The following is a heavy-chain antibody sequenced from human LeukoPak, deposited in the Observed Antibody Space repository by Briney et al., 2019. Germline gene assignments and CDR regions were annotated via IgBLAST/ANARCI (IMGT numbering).Heavy chain of an antibody. J-gene: IGHJ6*02. CDR2: ISAYNGNT. Sequence: ASVTVSCKASGYTFTSYGISWVRQAPGQGLEWMGWISAYNGNTNYAQKLQGRVTMTTDTSTSTAYMELRSLRSDDTAVYYCAREGSSFGVVPYYYYGMDVWGQGTTVTVSS. D-gene: IGHD3-3*01. CDR1: GYTFTSYG. CDR3: AREGSSFGVVPYYYYGMDV. V-gene: IGHV1-18*01.